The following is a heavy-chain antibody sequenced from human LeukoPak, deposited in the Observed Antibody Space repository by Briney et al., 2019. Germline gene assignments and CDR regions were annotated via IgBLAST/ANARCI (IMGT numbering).Heavy chain of an antibody. Sequence: GGSLRLSCAASGFTYSSHWIRWVRQPRGKGREGVANIKQDGSKTYYVDSVKGRFTISRDNSKNSLYLQMNSLRAEDTAVYYCARVRQYYDSSGYLRWGQGTLVTVSS. D-gene: IGHD3-22*01. CDR2: IKQDGSKT. V-gene: IGHV3-7*01. CDR1: GFTYSSHW. CDR3: ARVRQYYDSSGYLR. J-gene: IGHJ4*02.